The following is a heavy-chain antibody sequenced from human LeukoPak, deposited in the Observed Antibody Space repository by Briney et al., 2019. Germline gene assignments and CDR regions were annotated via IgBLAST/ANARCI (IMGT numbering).Heavy chain of an antibody. CDR1: AFTLSNYA. J-gene: IGHJ3*01. CDR3: AIIGCSRGVCAFDV. CDR2: ISSSGSTI. Sequence: GGSLRLSCAGSAFTLSNYAINWVRQAPGKGPEWLSYISSSGSTILYADSVKGRFTISRDNAKNSLYLQMNSLRAEDTAVYYCAIIGCSRGVCAFDVWGQGTRVTVSS. D-gene: IGHD2-15*01. V-gene: IGHV3-48*01.